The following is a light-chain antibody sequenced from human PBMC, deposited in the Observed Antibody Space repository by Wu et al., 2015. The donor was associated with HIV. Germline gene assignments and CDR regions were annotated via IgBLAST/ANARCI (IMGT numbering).Light chain of an antibody. V-gene: IGKV3-20*01. CDR2: GTS. CDR3: QYRGAA. Sequence: EIVLTQSPGTLSLSPGERATLSCTASQTITNTYLAWYQQRPGQAPRLLIYGTSSRATGIPDRFSGSGSGTDFTLTISRLEIEDFAVYYCQYRGAAFGQGTKVEIK. J-gene: IGKJ1*01. CDR1: QTITNTY.